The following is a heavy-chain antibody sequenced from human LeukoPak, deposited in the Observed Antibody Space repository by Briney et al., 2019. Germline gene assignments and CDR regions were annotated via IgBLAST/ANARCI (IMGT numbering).Heavy chain of an antibody. CDR2: IYNSGST. CDR3: AKDRVFELWFEEASPYYFDY. Sequence: SETLSLTCTVSGASISSYYWSWIRQSPGKGLEWIGYIYNSGSTNYNPSLKSRVNVAVDTSKNQFSLKLTSVTAADTAVYYCAKDRVFELWFEEASPYYFDYWGQGTLVTVSS. CDR1: GASISSYY. V-gene: IGHV4-59*01. J-gene: IGHJ4*02. D-gene: IGHD3-10*01.